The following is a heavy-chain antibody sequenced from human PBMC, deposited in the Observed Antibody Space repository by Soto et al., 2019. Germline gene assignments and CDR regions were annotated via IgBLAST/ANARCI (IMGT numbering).Heavy chain of an antibody. CDR3: STLSSTWPTGGDY. J-gene: IGHJ4*02. Sequence: GGSLRLSCLASGFTFSNHWLSWVRQAPGKGLEWVANIKQDGSEKYYVDSLKGRFTISRDNAKNSLYLQMNNLRADDTAVYYCSTLSSTWPTGGDYWGQGALVTVYS. V-gene: IGHV3-7*03. CDR2: IKQDGSEK. CDR1: GFTFSNHW. D-gene: IGHD6-13*01.